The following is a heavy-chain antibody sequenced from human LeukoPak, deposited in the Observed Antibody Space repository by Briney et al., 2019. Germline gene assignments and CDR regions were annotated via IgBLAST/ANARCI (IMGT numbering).Heavy chain of an antibody. CDR3: AGDFGGWSDY. V-gene: IGHV4-59*01. J-gene: IGHJ4*02. CDR1: GGSISSYY. CDR2: IYYSGST. Sequence: SETLSLTCTVSGGSISSYYWSWIRQPPGKGLEWIGYIYYSGSTNYNPSLKSRVTISVDTSKNQFSLKLSSVTAADTAVYYCAGDFGGWSDYWGQGPLVTVSS. D-gene: IGHD6-19*01.